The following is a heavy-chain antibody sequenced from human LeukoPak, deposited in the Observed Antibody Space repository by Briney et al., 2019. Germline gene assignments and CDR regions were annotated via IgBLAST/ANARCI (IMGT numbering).Heavy chain of an antibody. J-gene: IGHJ1*01. CDR2: ISYDGSNK. Sequence: GGSLRLSCAASGFTFSSYGMHWVRQAPGKGLEWVAVISYDGSNKYYADSVKGRFTISRDNSKNTLYLQMNSLRPEDTAVYYCAKDRNSGWYSFQHWGQGTLVSVSS. CDR1: GFTFSSYG. CDR3: AKDRNSGWYSFQH. V-gene: IGHV3-30*18. D-gene: IGHD6-19*01.